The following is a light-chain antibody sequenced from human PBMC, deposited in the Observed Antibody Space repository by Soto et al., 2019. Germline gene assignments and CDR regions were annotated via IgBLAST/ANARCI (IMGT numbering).Light chain of an antibody. J-gene: IGKJ2*01. Sequence: EIVLTQSPGTLSLSPGESATLSCRASQSLNSNFLAWYQQKPGQAPRLLVYAASSRATGIPDRFSGSASGTVFTLTISRLEPEDFAVYYCQQYDTSPPQYTFGQGTKLEIK. CDR2: AAS. CDR1: QSLNSNF. CDR3: QQYDTSPPQYT. V-gene: IGKV3-20*01.